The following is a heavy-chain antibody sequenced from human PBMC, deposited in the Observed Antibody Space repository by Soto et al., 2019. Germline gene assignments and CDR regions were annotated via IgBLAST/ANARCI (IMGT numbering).Heavy chain of an antibody. CDR3: AHVVGGWYFFSENWFDP. Sequence: SGPTLVNPTQTLTLTCTFSGFSLSTSGVGVGWIRQPPGKALEWLALIYWNDDKRYSPSLKSRLTITKDTSKNQVVLTMTNMDPVDTATYYCAHVVGGWYFFSENWFDPWGQGTLVTVSS. CDR2: IYWNDDK. V-gene: IGHV2-5*01. CDR1: GFSLSTSGVG. J-gene: IGHJ5*02. D-gene: IGHD6-19*01.